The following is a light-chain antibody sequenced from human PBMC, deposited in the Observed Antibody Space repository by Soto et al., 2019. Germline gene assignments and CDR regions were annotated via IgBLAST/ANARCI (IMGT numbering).Light chain of an antibody. V-gene: IGKV1-39*01. Sequence: DIQMTQSPSSLSASVGDRVTITCRASQSISTYLHWYQQKPGKAPNLLIYAASTLQSGVPSRFSGSGSGTDFTLTISSLQPEDFANYFWQHGYSTPLTFGGGTKVDIK. J-gene: IGKJ4*01. CDR1: QSISTY. CDR3: QHGYSTPLT. CDR2: AAS.